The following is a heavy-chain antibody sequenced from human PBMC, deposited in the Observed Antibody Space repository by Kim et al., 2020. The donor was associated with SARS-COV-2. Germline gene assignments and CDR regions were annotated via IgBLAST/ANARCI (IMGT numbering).Heavy chain of an antibody. CDR1: GFTFSSYS. CDR3: ARDGGGSSWKGGYYYYGMDV. Sequence: GGSLRLSCAASGFTFSSYSMNWVRQAPGKGLEWVSSISSSSSYIYYADSVKGRFTISRDNAKNSLYLQMNSLRAEDTAVYNCARDGGGSSWKGGYYYYGMDVWGQGTTVTVSS. V-gene: IGHV3-21*01. D-gene: IGHD6-13*01. CDR2: ISSSSSYI. J-gene: IGHJ6*02.